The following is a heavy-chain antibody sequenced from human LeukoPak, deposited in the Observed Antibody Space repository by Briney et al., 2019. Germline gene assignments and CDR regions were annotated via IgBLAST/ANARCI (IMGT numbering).Heavy chain of an antibody. D-gene: IGHD2-2*02. CDR3: ARATQRGSDCSSTSCYSSVYYYGMDV. J-gene: IGHJ6*02. CDR1: GFTFSSYA. V-gene: IGHV3-30-3*01. CDR2: ISYEGSNK. Sequence: GGSLRLSCAASGFTFSSYAMHWVRQAPGEGREGVAVISYEGSNKYYADSVKGRFTISRDNSKNTLYLQMNSLRAEDTAVYYCARATQRGSDCSSTSCYSSVYYYGMDVWGQGTTVTVSS.